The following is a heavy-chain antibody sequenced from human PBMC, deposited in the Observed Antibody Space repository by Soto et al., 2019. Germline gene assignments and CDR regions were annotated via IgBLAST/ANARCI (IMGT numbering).Heavy chain of an antibody. CDR1: GFTFSDHY. CDR2: TRNKANSYTT. Sequence: PGGSLRLSCAASGFTFSDHYMDWVRQAPGKGLEWVGRTRNKANSYTTEYAASVKGRFTISRDDSKNSLYLQMSSLRGEDTAMYYCARYSGWYSYNWFDPWGQGTLVTVSS. J-gene: IGHJ5*02. D-gene: IGHD6-19*01. V-gene: IGHV3-72*01. CDR3: ARYSGWYSYNWFDP.